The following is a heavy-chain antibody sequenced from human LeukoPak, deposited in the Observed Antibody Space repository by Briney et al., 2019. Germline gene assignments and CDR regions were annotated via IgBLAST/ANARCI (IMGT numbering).Heavy chain of an antibody. J-gene: IGHJ4*02. V-gene: IGHV4-38-2*02. D-gene: IGHD3-16*01. CDR3: AREDYGIDY. CDR1: GYSLSSGYY. Sequence: SETLSLTCAVSGYSLSSGYYWGWIRQPPGKGLEWIGSIYHSGSTYYNPSLKSRVTISVDTSKNQFSLKLSSVTAADTAVYYCAREDYGIDYWGQGTLVTVSS. CDR2: IYHSGST.